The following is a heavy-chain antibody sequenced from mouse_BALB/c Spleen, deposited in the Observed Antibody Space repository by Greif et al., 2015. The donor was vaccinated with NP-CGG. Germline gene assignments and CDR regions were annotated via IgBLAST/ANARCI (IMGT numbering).Heavy chain of an antibody. J-gene: IGHJ4*01. CDR3: ARKLRPSAMDY. V-gene: IGHV1S126*01. CDR2: IDPSDSET. CDR1: GYSFTSYW. D-gene: IGHD1-2*01. Sequence: VKLVESGPQLVRPGASVKISCKASGYSFTSYWMHWVKQRPGQGLEWIGMIDPSDSETRLNQKFKDKATLTVDKSSSTAYMQLSSPTSEDSAVYYCARKLRPSAMDYWGQGTSVTVSS.